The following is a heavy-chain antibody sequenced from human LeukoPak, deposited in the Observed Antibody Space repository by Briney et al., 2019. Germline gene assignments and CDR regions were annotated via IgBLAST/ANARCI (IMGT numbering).Heavy chain of an antibody. CDR2: RYDTGGT. V-gene: IGHV4-59*01. CDR1: GDSISSNY. J-gene: IGHJ5*02. CDR3: ARDSGSYSSQS. D-gene: IGHD1-26*01. Sequence: PSETLSLTCTVSGDSISSNYWSWIRQPPGKGLEWIGCRYDTGGTNYNPSLQSRVTISVDTSKNQFSLKLTSVTAADTAVYYCARDSGSYSSQSWGQGTLVTVFS.